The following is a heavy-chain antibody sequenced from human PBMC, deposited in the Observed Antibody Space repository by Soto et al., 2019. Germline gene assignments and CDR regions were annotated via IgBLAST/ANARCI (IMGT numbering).Heavy chain of an antibody. Sequence: QVQLQESGPGLVKPSQTLSLTCTVSGGSISSGGYYWRWIRQHPGKGLEWIGYIYYSGSTYYNPSLKSRVTIPVDTSKNQFSLKRSSVTAADTAVYYCARDNSLLWFGELRDWFDPWGQGTLVTVSS. CDR1: GGSISSGGYY. CDR2: IYYSGST. CDR3: ARDNSLLWFGELRDWFDP. V-gene: IGHV4-31*03. D-gene: IGHD3-10*01. J-gene: IGHJ5*02.